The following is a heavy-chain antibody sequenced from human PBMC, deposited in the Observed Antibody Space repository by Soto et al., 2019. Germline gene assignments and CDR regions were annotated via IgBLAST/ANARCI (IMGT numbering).Heavy chain of an antibody. CDR1: GGSVSSGSYY. D-gene: IGHD4-17*01. CDR3: ARDYGESFYYYYGMDV. V-gene: IGHV4-61*01. CDR2: IYYSGST. Sequence: QVQLQESGPGLVKPSETLSLTCTVSGGSVSSGSYYWSWIRQPPGKGLEWIGYIYYSGSTNYNPPLKSRVTISVDTSKNQFSLKLSSVTAADTAVYYCARDYGESFYYYYGMDVWGQGTTVTVSS. J-gene: IGHJ6*02.